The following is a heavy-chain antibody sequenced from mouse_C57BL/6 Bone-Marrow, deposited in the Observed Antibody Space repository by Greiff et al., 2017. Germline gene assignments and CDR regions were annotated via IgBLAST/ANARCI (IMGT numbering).Heavy chain of an antibody. CDR1: GFSLSTSNMG. D-gene: IGHD2-3*01. CDR3: SQIKGYCSY. J-gene: IGHJ3*01. CDR2: TWWNDDN. V-gene: IGHV8-5*01. Sequence: QVTLKESGPGILQPSQTLSLSCSFSGFSLSTSNMGLGWIRQPSGKGLEWLAHTWWNDDNYYNPSLKSRLTISKDTSNTHVFLKITIVDTAATATYYCSQIKGYCSYWGQGTLVTVSA.